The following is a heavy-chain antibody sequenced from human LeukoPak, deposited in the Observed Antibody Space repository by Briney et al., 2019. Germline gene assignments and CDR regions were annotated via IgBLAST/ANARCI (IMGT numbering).Heavy chain of an antibody. CDR3: ARKDGDY. J-gene: IGHJ4*02. V-gene: IGHV4-4*07. Sequence: SETLSLTCAVSGASISAFHWTWFRQPAGKGLEWIGLIYSSGSTLFNPSLKSRVAMSVDLTKNQLSLKLTSVTAADTAMYYCARKDGDYWGRGTLVTVSS. CDR2: IYSSGST. CDR1: GASISAFH.